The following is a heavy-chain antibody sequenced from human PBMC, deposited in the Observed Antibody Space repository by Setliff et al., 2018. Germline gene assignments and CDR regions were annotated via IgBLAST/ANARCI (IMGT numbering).Heavy chain of an antibody. CDR2: IKKDGSIK. CDR3: ARVYAYSYGFDS. Sequence: GGSLRLSCAASGFTFRSYWMSWVRQAPGKGLEWVANIKKDGSIKYYLDSVRGRFTISRDNAKSSLYLQMSSLRVEDTAVYHCARVYAYSYGFDSWGQGTQVTVSS. V-gene: IGHV3-7*01. J-gene: IGHJ4*02. CDR1: GFTFRSYW. D-gene: IGHD5-18*01.